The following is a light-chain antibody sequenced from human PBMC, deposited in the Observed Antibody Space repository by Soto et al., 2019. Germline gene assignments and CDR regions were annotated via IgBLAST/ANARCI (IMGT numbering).Light chain of an antibody. Sequence: IQIPQTPTSLSASVGERVSITCLASQDISNFLNWYQQTPGKAPKLLTYDASDLETGVPSRFSGSGSGTDFTFTISNVQPEDTATYYCQQYDSLPFTFGPGTKVDN. CDR3: QQYDSLPFT. J-gene: IGKJ3*01. CDR2: DAS. V-gene: IGKV1-33*01. CDR1: QDISNF.